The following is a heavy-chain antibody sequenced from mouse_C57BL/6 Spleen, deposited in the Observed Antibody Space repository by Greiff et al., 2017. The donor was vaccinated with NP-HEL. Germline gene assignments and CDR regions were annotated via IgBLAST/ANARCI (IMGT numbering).Heavy chain of an antibody. CDR2: IYPRSGNT. D-gene: IGHD1-1*01. CDR1: GYTFTSYG. J-gene: IGHJ1*03. CDR3: ARRGDHGSSYGYFDV. Sequence: VQLQQSGAELARPGASVKLSCKASGYTFTSYGISWVKQRTGQGLEWIGEIYPRSGNTYYNEKFKGKATLTADKSSSTAYMELRSLTSEDSAVYFCARRGDHGSSYGYFDVWGTGTTVTVSS. V-gene: IGHV1-81*01.